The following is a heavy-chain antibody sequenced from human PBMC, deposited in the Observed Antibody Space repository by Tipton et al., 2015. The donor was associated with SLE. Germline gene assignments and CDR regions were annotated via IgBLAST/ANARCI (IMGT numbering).Heavy chain of an antibody. CDR2: INHSGST. Sequence: LRLSCAVYGGSFSGYYWSWIRQPPGKGLEWIGEINHSGSTNYNPSLKSRVTISVDTSKNQFSLKLSSVTAADTAVYYCASHTGGAEGWFDPWGQGTLVTVSS. J-gene: IGHJ5*02. V-gene: IGHV4-34*01. CDR1: GGSFSGYY. D-gene: IGHD3-10*01. CDR3: ASHTGGAEGWFDP.